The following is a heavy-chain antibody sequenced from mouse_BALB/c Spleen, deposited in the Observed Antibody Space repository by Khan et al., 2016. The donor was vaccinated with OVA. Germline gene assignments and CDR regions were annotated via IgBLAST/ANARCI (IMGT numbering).Heavy chain of an antibody. Sequence: QVQLQQSGAELVKPGASVTLSCKASGYTFTSYDINWVRQRPEQGLEWIGWIFPGDGSTKYNEKFKGRATLTPDKSSSTAYMHRSRLTSEDSAVYCCARGGYGGFAYWGQGTLVTVSA. CDR1: GYTFTSYD. V-gene: IGHV1-85*01. J-gene: IGHJ3*01. CDR3: ARGGYGGFAY. CDR2: IFPGDGST. D-gene: IGHD2-14*01.